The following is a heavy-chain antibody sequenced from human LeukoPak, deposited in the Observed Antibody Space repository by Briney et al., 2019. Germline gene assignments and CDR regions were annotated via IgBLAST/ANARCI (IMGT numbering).Heavy chain of an antibody. D-gene: IGHD1-20*01. Sequence: PGGSLRLSCAASGFTFSAYSMNWVRQARGKGLEWVSYISSGSRTIYYADSVKGRFTVSRDNAKNSLYLQMNSLRVEDTAVYYCARESITGHRDFDYWGQRTLVTVSS. V-gene: IGHV3-48*01. CDR2: ISSGSRTI. CDR3: ARESITGHRDFDY. J-gene: IGHJ4*02. CDR1: GFTFSAYS.